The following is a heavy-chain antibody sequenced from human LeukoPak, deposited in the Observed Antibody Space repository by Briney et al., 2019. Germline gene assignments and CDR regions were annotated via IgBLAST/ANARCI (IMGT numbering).Heavy chain of an antibody. D-gene: IGHD3-10*01. CDR2: IKSKTDGGTT. CDR3: TTDNRTLLYYYGSGSSYYFDY. J-gene: IGHJ4*02. Sequence: GGSLRLSCAASGFTFSSYSMNWVRQAPGKGLEWVGRIKSKTDGGTTDYAAPVKGRFTISRDDSKNTLYLQMNSLKTEDTAVYYCTTDNRTLLYYYGSGSSYYFDYWGQGTLVTVSS. V-gene: IGHV3-15*01. CDR1: GFTFSSYS.